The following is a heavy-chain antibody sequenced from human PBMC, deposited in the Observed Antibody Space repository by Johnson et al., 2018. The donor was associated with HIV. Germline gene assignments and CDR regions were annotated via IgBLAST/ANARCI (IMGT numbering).Heavy chain of an antibody. CDR2: IKQDGSEK. V-gene: IGHV3-7*01. CDR1: GFTFSNYW. D-gene: IGHD4-23*01. Sequence: EKLVESGGGAVQPGRSLRLSCAASGFTFSNYWMSWVRQAPGKGLEWVANIKQDGSEKYYADSVKGRFTISRDNAKSSLFLQMNSLRAEDTAVYHCARERPGYGGHDAFDIWGQGTMVTVSS. J-gene: IGHJ3*02. CDR3: ARERPGYGGHDAFDI.